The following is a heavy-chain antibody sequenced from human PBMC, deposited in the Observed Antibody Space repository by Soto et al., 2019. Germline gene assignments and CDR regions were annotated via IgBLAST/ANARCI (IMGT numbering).Heavy chain of an antibody. Sequence: PGGSLRLSCAASAFTLRSYTMSWVRQAPGKGLEWVSAISGSGGSTYYADSVKGRFTISRDNSKNTLYLQMNSLRAEDTAVYYCAKDGSSWYYEYYFDYWGQGTLVTVS. J-gene: IGHJ4*02. D-gene: IGHD6-13*01. CDR1: AFTLRSYT. V-gene: IGHV3-23*01. CDR2: ISGSGGST. CDR3: AKDGSSWYYEYYFDY.